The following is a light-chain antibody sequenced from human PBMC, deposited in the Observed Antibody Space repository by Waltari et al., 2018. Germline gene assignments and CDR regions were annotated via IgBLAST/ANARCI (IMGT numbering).Light chain of an antibody. CDR2: GAS. CDR1: QSVSSSY. V-gene: IGKV3-20*01. CDR3: QQYGSSPLVT. J-gene: IGKJ5*01. Sequence: EIVLTQSPGTLSLSPGERATLSCRASQSVSSSYFAWYQQRPGQAPRLLIYGASSRATGIPDRFSGSWSVTDFTLTISRLEPEDFAVYYCQQYGSSPLVTFGQGTRLEIK.